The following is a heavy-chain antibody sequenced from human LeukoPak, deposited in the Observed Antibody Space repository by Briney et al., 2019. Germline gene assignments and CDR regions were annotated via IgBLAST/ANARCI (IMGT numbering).Heavy chain of an antibody. CDR1: GFTFSSYG. J-gene: IGHJ3*02. CDR3: AKDHPGYDILTGYYSDAFDI. V-gene: IGHV3-30*02. D-gene: IGHD3-9*01. Sequence: PGGSLRLSCAASGFTFSSYGMHWVRQAPGKGLEWVAFIRYDGSNKYYADSVKGRFTISRDNSKNTLYLQMNSLRAEDTAVYHCAKDHPGYDILTGYYSDAFDIWGQGTMVTVSS. CDR2: IRYDGSNK.